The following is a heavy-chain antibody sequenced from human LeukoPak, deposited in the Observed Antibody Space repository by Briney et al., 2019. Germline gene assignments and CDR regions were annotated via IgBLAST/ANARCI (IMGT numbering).Heavy chain of an antibody. Sequence: GGSLRLSCAASGFTFSSYSMNWVRQAPGKGLEWVSYISSGSSTIYYADSVKGRFTISRDNAKNSLYLRMNSLRAEDTAVYYCAKGSGSYWGQGTLVTVSS. CDR3: AKGSGSY. CDR1: GFTFSSYS. J-gene: IGHJ4*02. D-gene: IGHD3-10*01. CDR2: ISSGSSTI. V-gene: IGHV3-48*01.